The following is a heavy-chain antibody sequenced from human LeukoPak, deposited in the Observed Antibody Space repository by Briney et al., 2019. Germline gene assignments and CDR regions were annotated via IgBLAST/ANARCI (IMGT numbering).Heavy chain of an antibody. D-gene: IGHD3-22*01. CDR2: VNPGDSGT. J-gene: IGHJ3*02. V-gene: IGHV5-51*01. Sequence: RGESLKISCRGFGYSFSNYWIARVRQMPGKGLEWMGIVNPGDSGTRYSPSFQGQVTISADKSIKTAFLQWSSLKASDTAMYYCAGAEGYYDSSGYYGSAFDIWGQGTMVTVS. CDR3: AGAEGYYDSSGYYGSAFDI. CDR1: GYSFSNYW.